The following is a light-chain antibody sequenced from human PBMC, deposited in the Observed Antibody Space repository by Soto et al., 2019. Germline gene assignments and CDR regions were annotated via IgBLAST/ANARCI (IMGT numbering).Light chain of an antibody. CDR2: DNN. Sequence: QSVLTQPPSVSAAPGQKVTISCSGSSSNLGTNYVAWYQQLPGTAPKLLIYDNNKRPSGIPDRFSGSKSGTSATLGITGLQTGDEGDYYCGTWDSSLRAVVFGGGTKLTVL. V-gene: IGLV1-51*01. CDR3: GTWDSSLRAVV. J-gene: IGLJ2*01. CDR1: SSNLGTNY.